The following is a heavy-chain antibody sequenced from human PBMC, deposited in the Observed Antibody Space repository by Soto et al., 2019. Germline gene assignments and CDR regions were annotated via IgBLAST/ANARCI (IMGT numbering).Heavy chain of an antibody. J-gene: IGHJ5*02. CDR3: ARSRVVTAPNWFDP. V-gene: IGHV4-59*08. D-gene: IGHD2-21*02. CDR2: IYYSGTT. CDR1: GDYISNYY. Sequence: SETMSLTCTVSGDYISNYYWSWIRKNPGKGLEWLGFIYYSGTTKYNPSLKSRVTILIDTSKNQFSLKLNSVTAADTAVYYCARSRVVTAPNWFDPWGQGTLVTVSS.